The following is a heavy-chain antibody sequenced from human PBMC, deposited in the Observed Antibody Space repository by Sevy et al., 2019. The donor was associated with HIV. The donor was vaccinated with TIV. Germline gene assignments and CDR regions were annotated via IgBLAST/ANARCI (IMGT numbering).Heavy chain of an antibody. CDR3: AKIPAGGSYFSSFDS. CDR1: GFSFNKYG. CDR2: IAYDGGNK. V-gene: IGHV3-30*18. Sequence: GGSLRLSCAASGFSFNKYGMHWVRQAPGEGLEWVAVIAYDGGNKYYTDSVKGRFTISRDNSKNTLYLQMNSLRAEDTAEYYSAKIPAGGSYFSSFDSWGQGTLVTVSS. J-gene: IGHJ4*02. D-gene: IGHD1-26*01.